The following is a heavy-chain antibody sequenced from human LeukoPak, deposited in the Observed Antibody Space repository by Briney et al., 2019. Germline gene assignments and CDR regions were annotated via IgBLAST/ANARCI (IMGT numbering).Heavy chain of an antibody. V-gene: IGHV4-34*01. CDR3: ARLRPLDY. J-gene: IGHJ4*02. CDR2: INHSGST. Sequence: SETLSLTCAVYGGSFSGYYWSWIRQPPGEGLEWIGEINHSGSTNYNPSLKSRVTISIDTSKNQFSLKLSSVTAADTAVYYCARLRPLDYWGQGTLVTVSS. CDR1: GGSFSGYY.